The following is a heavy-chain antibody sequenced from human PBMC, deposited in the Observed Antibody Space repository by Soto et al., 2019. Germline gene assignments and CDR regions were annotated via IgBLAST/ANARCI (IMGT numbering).Heavy chain of an antibody. Sequence: QVQLVQSGAEVKTPGASVKVSCKASGYTFTSYGISWVRQAPGQGLEWMGWISTYNGDTNYAQNLQGRGTMTADTSTSTAYMDLRSLRSDDTAVYYCARVGGSDYAGDWGQGTLVTVSS. J-gene: IGHJ4*02. CDR1: GYTFTSYG. CDR2: ISTYNGDT. V-gene: IGHV1-18*01. D-gene: IGHD1-26*01. CDR3: ARVGGSDYAGD.